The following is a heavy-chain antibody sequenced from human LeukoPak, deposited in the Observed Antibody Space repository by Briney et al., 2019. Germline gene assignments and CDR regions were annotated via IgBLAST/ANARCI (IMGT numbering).Heavy chain of an antibody. Sequence: GGSLRLSCAASGFTFSNYDMYWVRQATGKGLEWVSRIGTAGDTYYPGSVKGRFTISRENAKNSLYLQMNSLRAGDTAVYYWASDAGSREFDYWGQGTLVTVSS. CDR3: ASDAGSREFDY. CDR1: GFTFSNYD. D-gene: IGHD1-26*01. V-gene: IGHV3-13*04. CDR2: IGTAGDT. J-gene: IGHJ4*02.